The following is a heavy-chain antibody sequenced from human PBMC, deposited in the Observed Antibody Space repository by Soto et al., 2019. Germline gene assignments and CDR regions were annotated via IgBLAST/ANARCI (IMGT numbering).Heavy chain of an antibody. CDR3: ATKIVAATSDY. CDR2: ISYDGSNK. D-gene: IGHD2-15*01. CDR1: GFTFSSYD. V-gene: IGHV3-30*03. J-gene: IGHJ4*02. Sequence: HVQLVESGGAVVQPGRSLRLSCADSGFTFSSYDMHWVRQAPGKGLEWVAVISYDGSNKYYADSVKGRFTISRDNSKNTLYLQMNSLRTEDTAVYYCATKIVAATSDYWGQGTLVTVSS.